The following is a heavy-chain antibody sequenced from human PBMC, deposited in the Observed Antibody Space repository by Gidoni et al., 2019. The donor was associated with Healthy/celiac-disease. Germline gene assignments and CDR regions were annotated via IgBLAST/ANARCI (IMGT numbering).Heavy chain of an antibody. D-gene: IGHD1-26*01. J-gene: IGHJ1*01. CDR1: GFTCSSYA. V-gene: IGHV3-23*01. CDR2: ISGSGGST. Sequence: EVQLLESGGGLVQPGGSLRRSCADWGFTCSSYAMSWVRQAPGKGREWVSAISGSGGSTYYADSVKGRFTISRDNSKNTLYLQMNSLRAEDTAVYYCAKEGGRATTYYFQHWGQGTLVTVSS. CDR3: AKEGGRATTYYFQH.